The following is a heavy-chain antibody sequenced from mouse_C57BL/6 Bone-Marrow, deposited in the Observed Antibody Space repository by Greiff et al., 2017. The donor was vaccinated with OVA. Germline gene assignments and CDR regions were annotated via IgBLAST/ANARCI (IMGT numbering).Heavy chain of an antibody. V-gene: IGHV1-81*01. CDR1: GYTFTSYG. Sequence: QVQLQQSGAELARPGASVKLSCKASGYTFTSYGISWVKQRTGQGLEWIGEIYPRRGNTYYNEKFKGKATLTADKSSSTAYMELRSLTSEDSAVYFCARKLAGRDYWGQGTTLTVSS. CDR3: ARKLAGRDY. CDR2: IYPRRGNT. D-gene: IGHD4-1*01. J-gene: IGHJ2*01.